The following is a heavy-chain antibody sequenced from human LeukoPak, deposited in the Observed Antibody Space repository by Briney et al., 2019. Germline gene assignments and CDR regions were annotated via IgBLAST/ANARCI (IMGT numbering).Heavy chain of an antibody. D-gene: IGHD4-11*01. V-gene: IGHV4-39*07. Sequence: SETLSLTCTISGDYIGRINYYWGWIRQPPGKGLEWIVSMSYSGHTYYNPSLKSRVTTSIDTSKNQLSLNLKSVTAADTAVYYCARSYSNYDVGYNWFDPWGQGTLVTVSS. CDR1: GDYIGRINYY. CDR3: ARSYSNYDVGYNWFDP. J-gene: IGHJ5*02. CDR2: MSYSGHT.